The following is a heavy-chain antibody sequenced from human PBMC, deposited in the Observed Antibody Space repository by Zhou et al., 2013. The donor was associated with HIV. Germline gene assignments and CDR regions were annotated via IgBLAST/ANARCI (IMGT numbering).Heavy chain of an antibody. CDR2: IIPFFGLP. CDR3: AADYLNYRGYYFYMDV. D-gene: IGHD3-10*01. J-gene: IGHJ6*03. CDR1: GDTFRSSYG. Sequence: QVQLVQSGAEVRKPGSSVRVSCRVSGDTFRSSYGFTWMRQAPGQGLEWMGRIIPFFGLPNYAQKFQGRVTITADKSTNTAYLELNNLTYEDMAVYYCAADYLNYRGYYFYMDVWGKGTAVIVS. V-gene: IGHV1-69*04.